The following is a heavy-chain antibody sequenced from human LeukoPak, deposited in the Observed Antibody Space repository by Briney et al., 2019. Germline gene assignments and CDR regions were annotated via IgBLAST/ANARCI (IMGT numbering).Heavy chain of an antibody. D-gene: IGHD3-3*01. CDR2: MNPNSGNT. CDR3: ARLEVGSFGVVTSYYYYYGMDV. Sequence: ASVKVSCKASGYTFTSYDINWVRQATGQGLEWMGWMNPNSGNTGYAQKFQGRVTMTRNTSISTAYMELSSLRSGDTAVYYCARLEVGSFGVVTSYYYYYGMDVWGQGTTVTVSS. J-gene: IGHJ6*02. CDR1: GYTFTSYD. V-gene: IGHV1-8*01.